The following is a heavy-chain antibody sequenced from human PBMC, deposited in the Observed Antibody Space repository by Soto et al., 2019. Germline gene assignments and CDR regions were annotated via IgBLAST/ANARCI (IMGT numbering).Heavy chain of an antibody. D-gene: IGHD2-2*01. CDR1: GGTFSSYA. Sequence: QVQLVQSGAEVKKPGSSVKVSCKASGGTFSSYAISWVRQAPGQGLEWMGGIIPIFGTANYAQKFQGRVTITADESTSTDYMELSSLRSEDTAVYYCARGSIVVVPAAAYYYYYGMDVWGQGTTVTVSS. CDR2: IIPIFGTA. CDR3: ARGSIVVVPAAAYYYYYGMDV. V-gene: IGHV1-69*01. J-gene: IGHJ6*02.